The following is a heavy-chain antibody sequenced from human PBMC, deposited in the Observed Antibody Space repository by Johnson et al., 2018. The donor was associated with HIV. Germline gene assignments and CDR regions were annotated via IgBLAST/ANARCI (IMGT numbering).Heavy chain of an antibody. CDR3: VRGSSDNYLLDFDI. J-gene: IGHJ3*02. Sequence: EVQLVESGGGLVQPGGSLRLSCAASGFTFSSYWMSWVRQAPGKGLEWVANIKQDGSEKYYVDSVKGRFTISRDNAENSVFVQMNSLRAEDTAIYYCVRGSSDNYLLDFDIWGQGTMVTVSS. V-gene: IGHV3-7*01. CDR2: IKQDGSEK. CDR1: GFTFSSYW. D-gene: IGHD2/OR15-2a*01.